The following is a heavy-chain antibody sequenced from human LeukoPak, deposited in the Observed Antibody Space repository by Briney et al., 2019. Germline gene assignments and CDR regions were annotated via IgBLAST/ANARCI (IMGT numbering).Heavy chain of an antibody. CDR2: IWYDGSNK. CDR3: ARAIAAGIIDY. V-gene: IGHV3-33*01. CDR1: GFTFSSYG. J-gene: IGHJ4*02. D-gene: IGHD6-13*01. Sequence: GSLRLSCAASGFTFSSYGMHWVRQAPGKGLEWVAVIWYDGSNKYYADSVKGRFTISRDNSKNTLYLQMNSLRAEDTAVYYCARAIAAGIIDYWGQGTLVTVSS.